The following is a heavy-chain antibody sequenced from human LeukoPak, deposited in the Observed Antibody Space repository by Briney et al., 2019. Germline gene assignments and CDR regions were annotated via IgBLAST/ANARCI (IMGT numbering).Heavy chain of an antibody. CDR3: ASRVSLELAVSGGNSGSYFDY. V-gene: IGHV4-38-2*02. D-gene: IGHD4-23*01. Sequence: SETLSLTCTVSGYFISSGYYWGWIRQPPGKGLEWIGSIYHSGSTYYNPSLKSRVTISVDTSKNQFSLKLSSVTAADTAVYYCASRVSLELAVSGGNSGSYFDYWGQGTLVTVSS. CDR2: IYHSGST. J-gene: IGHJ4*02. CDR1: GYFISSGYY.